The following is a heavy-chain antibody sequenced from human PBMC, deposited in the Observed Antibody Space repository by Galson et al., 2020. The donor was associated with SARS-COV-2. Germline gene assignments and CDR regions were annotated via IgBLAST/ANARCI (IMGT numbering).Heavy chain of an antibody. Sequence: SETLSLTCTVSGVSVISGGNYWTWIRQHPGKGLEWIGHIFSSVTTYYSPSLKSRVTLSVDTSQNQFSLRLSSVTAADTAVYYCARGRFYDSTGYSTSYYFDSWGQGTLVTVSS. D-gene: IGHD3-22*01. J-gene: IGHJ4*02. CDR1: GVSVISGGNY. V-gene: IGHV4-31*03. CDR3: ARGRFYDSTGYSTSYYFDS. CDR2: IFSSVTT.